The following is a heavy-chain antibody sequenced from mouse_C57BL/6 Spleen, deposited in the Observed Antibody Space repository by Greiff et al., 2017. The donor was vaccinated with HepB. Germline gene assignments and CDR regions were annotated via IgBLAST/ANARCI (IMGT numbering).Heavy chain of an antibody. CDR3: ARRHYGSSFFDY. D-gene: IGHD1-1*01. J-gene: IGHJ2*01. CDR2: INPYNGGT. CDR1: GYTFTDYY. Sequence: VQLKQSGPVLVKPGASVKMSCKASGYTFTDYYMNWVKQSHGKSLEWIGVINPYNGGTSYNQKFKGKATLTVDKSSSTAYMELNSLKSEDSAVYYCARRHYGSSFFDYWGQGTTLTVSS. V-gene: IGHV1-19*01.